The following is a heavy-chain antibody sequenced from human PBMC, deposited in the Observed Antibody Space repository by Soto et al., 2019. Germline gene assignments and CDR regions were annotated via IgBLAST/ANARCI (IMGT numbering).Heavy chain of an antibody. D-gene: IGHD2-2*01. V-gene: IGHV3-49*03. CDR3: TRAIYSDIVLVPAPFDY. CDR2: IRSKAYGGTT. Sequence: GGSLRLSCTASGFTFGDYAMSWFRQAPGKGLEWVGFIRSKAYGGTTEYAASVKGRFTISRDDSKSIAYLQMNSLKTEDTSVYYCTRAIYSDIVLVPAPFDYWGQGTLVTVSS. J-gene: IGHJ4*02. CDR1: GFTFGDYA.